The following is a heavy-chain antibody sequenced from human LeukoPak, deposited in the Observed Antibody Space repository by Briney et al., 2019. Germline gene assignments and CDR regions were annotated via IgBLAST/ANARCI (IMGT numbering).Heavy chain of an antibody. CDR2: VNHNGIT. J-gene: IGHJ4*02. CDR1: GPGSFIGYY. D-gene: IGHD4-17*01. V-gene: IGHV4-34*01. Sequence: LSETLSLTCAVSGPGSFIGYYWSWIRQPPGRGLEWIGEVNHNGITNYNPSLKSRLTISLGTSKNQFSLNLTSVTAADSAVYYCARGTLTTMTNVLFDYWGQGSLVTVSS. CDR3: ARGTLTTMTNVLFDY.